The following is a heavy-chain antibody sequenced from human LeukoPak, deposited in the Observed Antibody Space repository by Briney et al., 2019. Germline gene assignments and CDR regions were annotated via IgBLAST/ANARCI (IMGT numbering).Heavy chain of an antibody. J-gene: IGHJ4*02. Sequence: GGSLRLSCAASGFTFSSYAMHWVRQAPGKGLEWVALIWYDGNNKYYEDSVKGRFTISRDNAKNSLYLQMSSLRVEDTAVYYCARDLPTLDFWGQGTLVTVSS. CDR3: ARDLPTLDF. V-gene: IGHV3-33*01. CDR1: GFTFSSYA. D-gene: IGHD3/OR15-3a*01. CDR2: IWYDGNNK.